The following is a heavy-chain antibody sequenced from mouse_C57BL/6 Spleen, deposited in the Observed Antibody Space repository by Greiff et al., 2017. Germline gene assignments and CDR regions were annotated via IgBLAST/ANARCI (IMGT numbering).Heavy chain of an antibody. CDR3: TRGVITTVVRYFDV. Sequence: VKLQESGAELVRPGASVTLSCKASGYTFTDYEMHWVKQTPVHGLEWIGAIAPETGGTAYNQKFKGKAILTADKSSSTAYMELRSLTSEDSAVYYCTRGVITTVVRYFDVWGTGTTVTVSS. D-gene: IGHD1-1*01. J-gene: IGHJ1*03. CDR1: GYTFTDYE. V-gene: IGHV1-15*01. CDR2: IAPETGGT.